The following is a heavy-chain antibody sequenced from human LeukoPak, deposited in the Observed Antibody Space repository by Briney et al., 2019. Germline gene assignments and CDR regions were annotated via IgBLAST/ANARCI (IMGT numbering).Heavy chain of an antibody. V-gene: IGHV3-48*02. Sequence: PGRSRRLSCAASGFTFSTYSMNWDRQAPGKGLEWVSYISSGSSPINYADSVKGRFTISRDNAKNSLYLQMNSLRDEDTAVYYWARDNYYGSGNWGQGTLVTVSS. J-gene: IGHJ4*02. D-gene: IGHD3-10*01. CDR2: ISSGSSPI. CDR3: ARDNYYGSGN. CDR1: GFTFSTYS.